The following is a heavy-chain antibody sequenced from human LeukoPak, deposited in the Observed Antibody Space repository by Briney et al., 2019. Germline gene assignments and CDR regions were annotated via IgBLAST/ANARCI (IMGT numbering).Heavy chain of an antibody. V-gene: IGHV3-48*02. D-gene: IGHD1-26*01. CDR3: VTGLVGSTNY. CDR1: GFTFSNYN. CDR2: VLSSGTT. J-gene: IGHJ4*02. Sequence: TGGSLRLSCAASGFTFSNYNMAWVRQAPGKGLEWVSHVLSSGTTYYADSVKGRFTISRDNAKNSLYLQMNSLRDEDTAVYYCVTGLVGSTNYWGQGTLVTVSS.